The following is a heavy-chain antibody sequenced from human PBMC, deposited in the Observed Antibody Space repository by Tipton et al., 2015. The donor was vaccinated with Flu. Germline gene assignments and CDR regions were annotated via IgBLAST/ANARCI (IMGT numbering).Heavy chain of an antibody. Sequence: QLVQSGGGVVQPGRSLRLSCAASGFSFSSYGMHWVRQAPGKGLEWVAAIWYDGSDKYYADSVKGRFTISRDNAKNTLYLQMNSLRAEDTALYYCANDWRWEPLNYGMNVWGQGTTVTVS. CDR3: ANDWRWEPLNYGMNV. CDR1: GFSFSSYG. J-gene: IGHJ6*02. CDR2: IWYDGSDK. V-gene: IGHV3-33*03. D-gene: IGHD1-14*01.